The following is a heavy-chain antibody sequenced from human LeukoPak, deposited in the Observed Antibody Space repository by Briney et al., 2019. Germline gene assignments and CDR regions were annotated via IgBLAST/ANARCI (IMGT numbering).Heavy chain of an antibody. V-gene: IGHV4-59*08. CDR3: ARHLDYYGSGSYEY. Sequence: SETLSLTCAVSGGSISTYHWSWIRQPPGKGLEWIGYISYSGSTNYNPSLKSRVTISVDTSKSQFSLKLSSVTAAGTAVYYCARHLDYYGSGSYEYWGQGTLVTVPS. J-gene: IGHJ4*02. CDR1: GGSISTYH. CDR2: ISYSGST. D-gene: IGHD3-10*01.